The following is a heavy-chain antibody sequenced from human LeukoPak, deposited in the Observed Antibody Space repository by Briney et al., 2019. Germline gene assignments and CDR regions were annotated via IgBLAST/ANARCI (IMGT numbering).Heavy chain of an antibody. Sequence: GGSLRLSCAASGFTFSSYWMRWVRQAAGKGLVWVSSINSDGSSTSYADSVKGRFTISRDNAKNTLYLQMNSLRAENTAVYYCARANYYGSGRAAFDIWGQGTMVTVSS. CDR2: INSDGSST. J-gene: IGHJ3*02. CDR1: GFTFSSYW. D-gene: IGHD3-10*01. CDR3: ARANYYGSGRAAFDI. V-gene: IGHV3-74*01.